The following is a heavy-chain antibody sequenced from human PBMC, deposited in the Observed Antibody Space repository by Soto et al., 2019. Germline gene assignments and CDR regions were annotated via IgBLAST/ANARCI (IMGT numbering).Heavy chain of an antibody. J-gene: IGHJ6*02. D-gene: IGHD2-2*01. Sequence: EVQLVESGGGLVQPGGSLRLSCAASGFTFSSYSMNWVRQAPGKGLEWVSYISSSSSTIYYADSVKGRFTISRDNAKNSLYLQMNSLRDEDTAVYYCARDSYVYCSSTSCYWRYYYYYYGMDVWGQGTTVTVSS. CDR3: ARDSYVYCSSTSCYWRYYYYYYGMDV. V-gene: IGHV3-48*02. CDR2: ISSSSSTI. CDR1: GFTFSSYS.